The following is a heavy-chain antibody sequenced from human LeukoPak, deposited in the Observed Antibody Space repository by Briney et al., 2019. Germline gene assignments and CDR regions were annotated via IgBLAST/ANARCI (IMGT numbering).Heavy chain of an antibody. D-gene: IGHD4-17*01. J-gene: IGHJ3*02. CDR3: AREWTYGDYGNDAFDI. Sequence: SETLSLTCTVSGGSISSGGYYWSWIRQPPGKGLEWIGYIYHSGSTYYNPSLKSRVTMSVDRSKNQFSLKLSSVTAADTAVYYCAREWTYGDYGNDAFDIWGQGTMVTVSS. CDR2: IYHSGST. CDR1: GGSISSGGYY. V-gene: IGHV4-30-2*01.